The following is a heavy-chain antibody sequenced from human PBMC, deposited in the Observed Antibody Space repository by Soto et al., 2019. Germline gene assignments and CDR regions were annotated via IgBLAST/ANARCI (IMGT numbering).Heavy chain of an antibody. J-gene: IGHJ6*02. CDR1: GFTFSSYG. V-gene: IGHV3-30*18. CDR3: AKDLVLPAYSSSWYYDYSYYGMDV. Sequence: QVQLVESGGGVVQPGRSLRLSCAASGFTFSSYGMHWVRQAPGKGLEWVAVISYDGSNKYYADSVKGRFTISRDNSKNTLYLQMNSLRAEDTAVYYCAKDLVLPAYSSSWYYDYSYYGMDVWGQGTTVTVSS. CDR2: ISYDGSNK. D-gene: IGHD6-13*01.